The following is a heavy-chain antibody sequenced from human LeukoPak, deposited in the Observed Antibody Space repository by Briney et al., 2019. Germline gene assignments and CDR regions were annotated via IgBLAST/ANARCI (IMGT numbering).Heavy chain of an antibody. V-gene: IGHV4-30-4*01. J-gene: IGHJ4*02. CDR2: VSYSGNT. CDR1: GGSISSDDYY. Sequence: SETLSLTCTVSGGSISSDDYYWSWIRQPPGKGLEWIGYVSYSGNTYYNPSLKSRVTISVDTSKNQFSLKLSSVTVADTAVYYCARDRKYGSESLRRLDYWGQGTLVTVSS. CDR3: ARDRKYGSESLRRLDY. D-gene: IGHD3-10*01.